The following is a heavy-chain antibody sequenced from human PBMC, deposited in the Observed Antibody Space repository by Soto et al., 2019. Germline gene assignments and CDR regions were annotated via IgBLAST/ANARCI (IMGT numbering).Heavy chain of an antibody. J-gene: IGHJ4*02. Sequence: QVQLVQSGTEVKKPGSSVKVSCKASGGTFSRSLFSWVRQAPGQGLEWLGGLIPDIDIPHYPQRVQGKVTITADKATSTVYLELRSLRSEDTAVYYGVTEAGTDGGVDYWGQGTLVTVS. CDR3: VTEAGTDGGVDY. CDR2: LIPDIDIP. V-gene: IGHV1-69*04. CDR1: GGTFSRSL. D-gene: IGHD6-19*01.